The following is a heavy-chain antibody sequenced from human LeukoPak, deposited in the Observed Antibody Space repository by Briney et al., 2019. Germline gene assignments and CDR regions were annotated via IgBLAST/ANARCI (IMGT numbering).Heavy chain of an antibody. V-gene: IGHV3-23*01. J-gene: IGHJ4*02. CDR2: ISNGGDRA. CDR1: GFTFSDHA. D-gene: IGHD3-10*01. CDR3: AKGTSTLDY. Sequence: GGSLRLSCAASGFTFSDHAMNWVRHAPGKGLEWVSLISNGGDRAYYADSVKGRFTISRDNSKNMVYLQMNSLRVEDTAVYFCAKGTSTLDYWGQGTLVTVSS.